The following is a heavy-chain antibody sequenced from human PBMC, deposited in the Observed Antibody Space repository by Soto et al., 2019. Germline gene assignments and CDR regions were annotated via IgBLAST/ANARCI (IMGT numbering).Heavy chain of an antibody. Sequence: SETLSLTCTVSCGSISSYYWSWIRQPPGKGLEWIGYIYYSGSTNYNPSLKSRVTISVDTSKNQFSLKLSSVTAADTAVYYCAIVGYSYGYSYFDYWGQGTLVTVSS. CDR2: IYYSGST. V-gene: IGHV4-59*12. CDR1: CGSISSYY. CDR3: AIVGYSYGYSYFDY. J-gene: IGHJ4*02. D-gene: IGHD5-18*01.